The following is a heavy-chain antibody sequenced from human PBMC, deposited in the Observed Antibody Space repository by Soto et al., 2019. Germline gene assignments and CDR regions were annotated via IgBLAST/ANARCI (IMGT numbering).Heavy chain of an antibody. D-gene: IGHD2-2*02. Sequence: EVQLVESGGGLVQPGGSLRLSCAASGFTLSNYWMSWVRQAPGKGLEWVANINQDGSQKFYLDSVEGRFTISRDNARNSLYLQMNSLRAEDTAIYYCARIYCNSSSCYIDFWGQGILVTVSS. J-gene: IGHJ4*02. CDR1: GFTLSNYW. CDR2: INQDGSQK. V-gene: IGHV3-7*03. CDR3: ARIYCNSSSCYIDF.